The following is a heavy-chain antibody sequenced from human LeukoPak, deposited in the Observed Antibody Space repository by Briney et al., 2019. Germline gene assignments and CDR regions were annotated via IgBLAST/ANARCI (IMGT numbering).Heavy chain of an antibody. CDR3: ARLVSPQDY. D-gene: IGHD3-9*01. J-gene: IGHJ4*02. V-gene: IGHV3-33*01. CDR2: IWYDGSNK. Sequence: GGSLRLSCAASGFTFSSYGMHWVRQAPGKGLEWVAVIWYDGSNKYYADSVKGRFTISRDNSKNTLYLQVNSLRAEDTAVYYCARLVSPQDYWGQGTRVTVSS. CDR1: GFTFSSYG.